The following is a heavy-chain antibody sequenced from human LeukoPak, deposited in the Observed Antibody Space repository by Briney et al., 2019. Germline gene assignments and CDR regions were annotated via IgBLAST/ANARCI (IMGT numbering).Heavy chain of an antibody. V-gene: IGHV3-7*05. J-gene: IGHJ5*02. CDR1: GFNFNDAA. D-gene: IGHD6-19*01. CDR2: IKQDGGEK. CDR3: ATIQWAAGTWWFDP. Sequence: QPGGSLRLSCAASGFNFNDAAMTWVRQAPGKGLEWVANIKQDGGEKYYVDSVKGRFTISRDNAKNSLYLQMNSLRADDTAVYYCATIQWAAGTWWFDPWGQGTLVTVSS.